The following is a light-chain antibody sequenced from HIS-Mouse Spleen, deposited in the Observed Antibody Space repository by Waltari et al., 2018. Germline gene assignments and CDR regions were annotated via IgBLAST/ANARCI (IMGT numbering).Light chain of an antibody. CDR3: QQSYSTTFT. Sequence: DIQMSQSPSSLSASVGDRVTITCLASQSISSYFNWYQQKTGKAPKLLIYAASSLPSGVPSRFSGSGSVTDLTLTISSLKPEDFATYYCQQSYSTTFTFGPGTKVEIK. J-gene: IGKJ3*01. CDR1: QSISSY. V-gene: IGKV1-39*01. CDR2: AAS.